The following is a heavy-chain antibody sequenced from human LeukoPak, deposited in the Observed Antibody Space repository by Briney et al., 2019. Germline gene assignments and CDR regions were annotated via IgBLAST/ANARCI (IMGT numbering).Heavy chain of an antibody. CDR3: TTVVMQLLWFGYGMGV. Sequence: GGSLRLSCAASGFTFSNAWMSWVRQAPGKGLEWVGRIKSKTDGGTTDYAAPVKGRFTISRDDSKNTLYLQMNSLKTEDTAVYYCTTVVMQLLWFGYGMGVWGKGTTVTVSS. CDR1: GFTFSNAW. D-gene: IGHD3-10*01. V-gene: IGHV3-15*01. CDR2: IKSKTDGGTT. J-gene: IGHJ6*04.